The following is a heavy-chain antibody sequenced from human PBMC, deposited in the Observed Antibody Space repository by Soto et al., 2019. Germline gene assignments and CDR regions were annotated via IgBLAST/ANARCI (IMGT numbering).Heavy chain of an antibody. V-gene: IGHV3-23*01. Sequence: VGSLRLSCAAAGFTFSSYAMNWVRQAPGKGLEWVSSIGSSGDRTYYADSVKGRFTISRDNSKNTLFLHLSSLRTEDTAVYFCAKDALAWDLSGMDVWGQGTTVTVSS. CDR2: IGSSGDRT. CDR3: AKDALAWDLSGMDV. J-gene: IGHJ6*02. CDR1: GFTFSSYA. D-gene: IGHD1-26*01.